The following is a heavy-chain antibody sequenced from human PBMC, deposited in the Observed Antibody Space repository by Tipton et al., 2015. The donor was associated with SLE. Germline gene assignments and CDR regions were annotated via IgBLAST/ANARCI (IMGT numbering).Heavy chain of an antibody. CDR2: IYYSGIT. J-gene: IGHJ2*01. CDR1: GGSVSSGSYY. Sequence: TLSLTCTVSGGSVSSGSYYWSWIRQPPGKGLEWIGYIYYSGITNYNPSLKSRVTISVDRSKNQFSLQLSSVTAADTAVYYCASVPASGWNSRYFDLWGRGTLVTVSS. V-gene: IGHV4-61*01. CDR3: ASVPASGWNSRYFDL. D-gene: IGHD1-1*01.